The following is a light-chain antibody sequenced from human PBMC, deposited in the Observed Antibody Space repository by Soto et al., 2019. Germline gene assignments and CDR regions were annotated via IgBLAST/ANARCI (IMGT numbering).Light chain of an antibody. J-gene: IGLJ2*01. Sequence: QSVLTQPASASGSPGQSITISCTGTSSDVGGYNLVSWYQQHPGKAPKLMIYEGNKRPSGVSNRFSGSKSANTSSLTICGLQAEDEADYYCCSYAGSTTFVFGGGTKLTVL. CDR2: EGN. V-gene: IGLV2-23*03. CDR3: CSYAGSTTFV. CDR1: SSDVGGYNL.